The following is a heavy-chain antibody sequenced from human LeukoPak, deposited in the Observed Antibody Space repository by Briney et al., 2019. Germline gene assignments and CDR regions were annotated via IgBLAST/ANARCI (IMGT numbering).Heavy chain of an antibody. CDR1: GGSISSSSYY. CDR3: ASLRERSYYARGFDY. J-gene: IGHJ4*02. CDR2: IYYSGST. V-gene: IGHV4-39*01. D-gene: IGHD1-26*01. Sequence: SETLSLTCTVSGGSISSSSYYWGWIRQPPGKGLEWIGSIYYSGSTYYNPSLKSRVTISVDTSKNQFSLKLRSVTAAGTAVYYCASLRERSYYARGFDYWGQGTLVTVSS.